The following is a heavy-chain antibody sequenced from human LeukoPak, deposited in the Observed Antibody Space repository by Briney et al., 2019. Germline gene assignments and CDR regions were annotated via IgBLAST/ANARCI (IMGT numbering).Heavy chain of an antibody. J-gene: IGHJ4*02. V-gene: IGHV1-2*04. CDR1: GYTFTGYY. CDR2: INPNSGGT. CDR3: ARVRRDGYNYYFDY. D-gene: IGHD5-24*01. Sequence: EASVKVSCKASGYTFTGYYTHWVRQAPGQGLEWMGWINPNSGGTNYAQKFQGWVTMTRDTSISTAYMELSRLRSDDTAVYYCARVRRDGYNYYFDYWGQGTLVTVSS.